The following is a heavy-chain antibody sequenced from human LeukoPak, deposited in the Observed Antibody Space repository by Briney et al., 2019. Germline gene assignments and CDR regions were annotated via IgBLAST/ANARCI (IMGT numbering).Heavy chain of an antibody. CDR3: ARGVRYYDSRGYPNFDY. D-gene: IGHD3-22*01. CDR2: INPNSGNT. Sequence: GASVKVSCKASGYTFTSYDINWVRQATGQGLEWMGWINPNSGNTGYAQKFQGRVTMTRSTSISTAYMELSSLRSEDTAVYYCARGVRYYDSRGYPNFDYWGQGTLVTVTS. CDR1: GYTFTSYD. J-gene: IGHJ4*02. V-gene: IGHV1-8*01.